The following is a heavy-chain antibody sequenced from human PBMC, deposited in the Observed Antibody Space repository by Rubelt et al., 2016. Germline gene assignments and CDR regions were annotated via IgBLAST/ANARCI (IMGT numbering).Heavy chain of an antibody. Sequence: QVQLVQSGAEVKKPGASVKVSCKASGYTFTSYGISWVRQAPGQGLEWMGWISASNGNPNYAQKVQCIATMTQDTSTRPAYMGLRSLGSDDTAVYYCARDPLPVRGVIMTPTHWGQGTLVTVSS. CDR2: ISASNGNP. CDR1: GYTFTSYG. V-gene: IGHV1-18*01. CDR3: ARDPLPVRGVIMTPTH. J-gene: IGHJ4*02. D-gene: IGHD3-10*01.